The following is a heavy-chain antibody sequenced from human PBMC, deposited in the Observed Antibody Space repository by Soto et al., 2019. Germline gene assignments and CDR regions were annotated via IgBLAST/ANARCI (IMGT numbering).Heavy chain of an antibody. D-gene: IGHD5-12*01. V-gene: IGHV3-23*01. Sequence: EVQLLESGGDLVQPGGSLRLACAASGFSFSSYAMVWVRQAPGKGLVWVSVISARGGSSYFVDSVKGRFTISRDNSKNVFSLEMNSLTAEDTAIYFCAKGSVEYSASVDNWCPGTLVLGSS. CDR3: AKGSVEYSASVDN. J-gene: IGHJ4*02. CDR2: ISARGGSS. CDR1: GFSFSSYA.